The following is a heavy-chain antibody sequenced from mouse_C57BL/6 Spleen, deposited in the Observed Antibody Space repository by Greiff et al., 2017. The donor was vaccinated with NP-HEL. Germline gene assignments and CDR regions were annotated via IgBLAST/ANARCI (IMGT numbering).Heavy chain of an antibody. CDR1: GFTFSDYG. CDR3: ARHGYYAMDY. J-gene: IGHJ4*01. Sequence: EVKLVESGGGLVQPGGSLKLSCAASGFTFSDYGMAWVRQAPRKGPAWVAFISNLAYSIYYADTVTGRFTISRENAKNPLYLEMSSLRSEDTAMYYCARHGYYAMDYWGQGTSVTVSS. CDR2: ISNLAYSI. V-gene: IGHV5-15*01.